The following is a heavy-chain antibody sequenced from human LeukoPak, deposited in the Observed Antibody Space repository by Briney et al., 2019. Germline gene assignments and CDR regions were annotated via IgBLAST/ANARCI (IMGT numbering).Heavy chain of an antibody. J-gene: IGHJ5*02. CDR1: GGSFSGYY. Sequence: SETLSLTCAVYGGSFSGYYWSWTRQPPGKGLEWIGEINHSGSTNYNPSLKSRVTISVDTSKNQFSLKLSSVTAADTAVYYCARSRDTITMVRGAQNPRHSNWFDPWGQGTLVTVSS. D-gene: IGHD3-10*01. V-gene: IGHV4-34*01. CDR3: ARSRDTITMVRGAQNPRHSNWFDP. CDR2: INHSGST.